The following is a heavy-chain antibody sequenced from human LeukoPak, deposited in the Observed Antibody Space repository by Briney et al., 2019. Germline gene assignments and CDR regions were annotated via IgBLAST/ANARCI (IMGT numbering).Heavy chain of an antibody. D-gene: IGHD3-22*01. CDR2: IKQDGSEK. Sequence: GGSLRLSCAASGFTFSSYAMHWVRQAPGKGLEWVANIKQDGSEKYYVDSVKGRFTISRDNAKNSLYLQMNSLRAEDTAVYYCARGVHYDSSGYYAGGVDYWGQGTLVTVSS. CDR1: GFTFSSYA. CDR3: ARGVHYDSSGYYAGGVDY. J-gene: IGHJ4*02. V-gene: IGHV3-7*01.